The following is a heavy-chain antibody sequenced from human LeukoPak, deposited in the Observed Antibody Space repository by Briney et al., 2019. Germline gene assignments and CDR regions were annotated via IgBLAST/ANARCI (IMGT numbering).Heavy chain of an antibody. D-gene: IGHD3-22*01. J-gene: IGHJ4*02. V-gene: IGHV3-30*18. CDR1: GFTFSSYG. Sequence: GSLRLSCAASGFTFSSYGMHWVRQAPGKGLEWVAVISYDGSNKYYADSVKGRFTISRDNSKNTLYLQMNSLRAKDTAVYYCAKDGVVVIVGNYSDYWGQGTLVTVSS. CDR2: ISYDGSNK. CDR3: AKDGVVVIVGNYSDY.